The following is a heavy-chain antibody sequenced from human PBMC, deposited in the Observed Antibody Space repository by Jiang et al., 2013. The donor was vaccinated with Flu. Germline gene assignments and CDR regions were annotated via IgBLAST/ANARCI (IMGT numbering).Heavy chain of an antibody. J-gene: IGHJ4*02. CDR1: GYTFTSYF. Sequence: GAEVKKPGASVKVSCKASGYTFTSYFMHWVRQAPGQGLEWMGIINPSGGSTSYAQKFQGRVTMTRDTSTSTVYMELSSLRSEDTAVYYCARDGDSSTYYHPREYWGQGTLVTVSS. V-gene: IGHV1-46*01. D-gene: IGHD3-22*01. CDR3: ARDGDSSTYYHPREY. CDR2: INPSGGST.